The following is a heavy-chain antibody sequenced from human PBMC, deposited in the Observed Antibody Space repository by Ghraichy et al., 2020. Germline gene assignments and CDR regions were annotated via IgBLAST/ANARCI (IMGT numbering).Heavy chain of an antibody. D-gene: IGHD2-15*01. V-gene: IGHV4-39*01. CDR1: GGSISSSSYY. J-gene: IGHJ3*02. CDR2: IYYSGST. CDR3: AGSEGAFDI. Sequence: ESLNISCTVSGGSISSSSYYWGWIRQPPGKGLEWIGSIYYSGSTYYNPSLKSRVTISVDTSKNQFSLKLSSVTAADTAVYYCAGSEGAFDIWGQGTMVTVSS.